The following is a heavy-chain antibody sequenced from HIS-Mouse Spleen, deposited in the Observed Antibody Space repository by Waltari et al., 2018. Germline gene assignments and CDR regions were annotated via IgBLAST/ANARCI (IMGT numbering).Heavy chain of an antibody. CDR1: GGPISSSSYY. D-gene: IGHD6-13*01. Sequence: QLQLQESGPGLVKPSETLSLTCTVSGGPISSSSYYWGWIRPPPGKGLEWIGSIYDSGSTYYNTSLKSRVTISVDTSKNQFSLKLSSVTAADTAVYYCAREIPYSSSWYDWYFDLWGRGTLVTVSS. V-gene: IGHV4-39*07. J-gene: IGHJ2*01. CDR3: AREIPYSSSWYDWYFDL. CDR2: IYDSGST.